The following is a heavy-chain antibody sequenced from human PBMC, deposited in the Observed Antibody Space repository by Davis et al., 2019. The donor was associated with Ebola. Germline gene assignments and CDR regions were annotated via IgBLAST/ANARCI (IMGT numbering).Heavy chain of an antibody. D-gene: IGHD5-18*01. CDR2: INHSGST. CDR3: ARYSWYFDY. Sequence: MPSETLSLTCAVYGGSFSAYYWSWIRQPPGKGLEWIGEINHSGSTNYNPSLKSRVTISVDTSKNQFSLKLSSVTAADTAVYYCARYSWYFDYWGQGTLVTVSS. J-gene: IGHJ4*02. V-gene: IGHV4-34*01. CDR1: GGSFSAYY.